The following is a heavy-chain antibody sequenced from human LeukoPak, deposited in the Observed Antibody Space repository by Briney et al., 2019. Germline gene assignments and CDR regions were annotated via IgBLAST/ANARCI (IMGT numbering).Heavy chain of an antibody. D-gene: IGHD2-2*01. Sequence: ASVKVSCKASGYTFTSYGISWVRQAPGQGLEWMGWISAYNGNTNYAQKLQGRVTMTTDTSTSTAYMELRSLRSDDTAVYYCAKWGQDIVVVPAAPAYYYYYMDVWGKGTTVTVSS. V-gene: IGHV1-18*01. CDR1: GYTFTSYG. J-gene: IGHJ6*03. CDR2: ISAYNGNT. CDR3: AKWGQDIVVVPAAPAYYYYYMDV.